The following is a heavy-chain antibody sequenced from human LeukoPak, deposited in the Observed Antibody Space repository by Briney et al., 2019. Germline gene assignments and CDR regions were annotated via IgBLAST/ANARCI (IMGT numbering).Heavy chain of an antibody. CDR2: IIPIFGTA. Sequence: GASVKVPCKASGGTFSSYAISWVRQAPGQGLEWMGGIIPIFGTANYAQKFQGRVTITTDESTSTAYMELSSLRSEDTAVYYCARSVRDELELPDHVEVDWFDPWGQGTLVTVSS. J-gene: IGHJ5*02. CDR1: GGTFSSYA. CDR3: ARSVRDELELPDHVEVDWFDP. V-gene: IGHV1-69*05. D-gene: IGHD1-7*01.